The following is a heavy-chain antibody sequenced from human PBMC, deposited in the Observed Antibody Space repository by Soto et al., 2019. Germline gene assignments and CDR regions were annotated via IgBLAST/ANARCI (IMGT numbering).Heavy chain of an antibody. D-gene: IGHD3-22*01. V-gene: IGHV4-39*01. CDR2: IYYSGST. Sequence: SETLSLTCTVSGGSISSSSYYWGWIRQPPGKGLEWIGSIYYSGSTYYNPSLKSRVTISVDTSKNQFSLKLISVTAADTAVYYCARRRRVGYYDSSGYFDYWGQGTLVTVSS. CDR1: GGSISSSSYY. CDR3: ARRRRVGYYDSSGYFDY. J-gene: IGHJ4*02.